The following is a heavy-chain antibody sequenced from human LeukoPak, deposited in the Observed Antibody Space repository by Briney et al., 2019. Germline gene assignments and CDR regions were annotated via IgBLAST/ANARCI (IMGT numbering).Heavy chain of an antibody. CDR1: GFTASSNY. Sequence: PGGSLRLSCAASGFTASSNYMNWVRQAPGKGLEWVSVIYSGGSTYYADSVKGRFTISRDNSKNTLYLQMNSLRAEDTAVYYCARWRYSDSSGSHYFDYWGQGTLVTVSS. CDR2: IYSGGST. D-gene: IGHD3-22*01. V-gene: IGHV3-53*01. J-gene: IGHJ4*02. CDR3: ARWRYSDSSGSHYFDY.